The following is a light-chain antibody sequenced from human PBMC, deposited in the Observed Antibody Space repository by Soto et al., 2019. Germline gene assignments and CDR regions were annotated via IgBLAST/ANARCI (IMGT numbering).Light chain of an antibody. V-gene: IGLV2-14*03. CDR3: SSYRTTSVV. J-gene: IGLJ2*01. CDR1: SSDIGGYNY. Sequence: QSVLTQPASVSGSPGQSITISCTGTSSDIGGYNYVSWYQQHPGKAPKLIIFDVTYRPSGVSNRFSGSKSGSTASLTISGLQAEVEADYYCSSYRTTSVVFGGGTKLTVL. CDR2: DVT.